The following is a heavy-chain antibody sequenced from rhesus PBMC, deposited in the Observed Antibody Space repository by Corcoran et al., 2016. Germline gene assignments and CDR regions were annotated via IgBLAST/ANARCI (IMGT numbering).Heavy chain of an antibody. CDR3: ARLSYSYFYGLDS. CDR1: GGSISDSYR. Sequence: QVQLQESGPGVVKPSETLSLTCAVSGGSISDSYRWSWIRQPPGKGLEWIGYIYGSSTSTNYHPSLKSRVTISKDTSKNQFSLKLSSVTAADTAVYYCARLSYSYFYGLDSWGQGVVVTVSS. V-gene: IGHV4S10*01. J-gene: IGHJ6*01. D-gene: IGHD5-12*01. CDR2: IYGSSTST.